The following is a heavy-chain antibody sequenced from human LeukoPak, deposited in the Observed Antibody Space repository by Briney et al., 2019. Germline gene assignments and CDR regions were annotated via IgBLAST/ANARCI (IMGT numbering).Heavy chain of an antibody. Sequence: GASVKVSCKASGYTFTGYYMHWVRQAPGQGLEWMGWINPNSGGTNYAQKFQGRVTMTRDTSISTAYMELSRLRSDDTAVYYCARYYDFWSGGYYFDYWGQGTLVTVSS. CDR1: GYTFTGYY. CDR2: INPNSGGT. V-gene: IGHV1-2*02. D-gene: IGHD3-3*01. CDR3: ARYYDFWSGGYYFDY. J-gene: IGHJ4*02.